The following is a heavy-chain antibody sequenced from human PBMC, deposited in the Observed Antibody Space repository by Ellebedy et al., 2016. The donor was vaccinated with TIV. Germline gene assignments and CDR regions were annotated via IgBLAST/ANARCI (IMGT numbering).Heavy chain of an antibody. V-gene: IGHV3-15*01. Sequence: GESLKISCAASGFTFSNAWTNWVRQAPEKGLEWVGRIKSKTDGGAADYAAPVKGRFTISRDDSKNTLYLQMNSLKTEDTAVYFCTTVYRYNYDSVWGQGTLVTVSS. CDR1: GFTFSNAW. CDR3: TTVYRYNYDSV. CDR2: IKSKTDGGAA. J-gene: IGHJ4*02. D-gene: IGHD5-18*01.